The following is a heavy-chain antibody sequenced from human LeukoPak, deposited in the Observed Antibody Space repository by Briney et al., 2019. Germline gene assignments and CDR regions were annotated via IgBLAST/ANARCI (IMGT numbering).Heavy chain of an antibody. D-gene: IGHD2-21*01. CDR1: GFIPRDYA. Sequence: GGSLRLSCEASGFIPRDYAMIWVRQAPGKWLEWVSVISNSGETTYYAGSVKGRFTISRDNSKNTVYLQMDGLRAEDTAVYYCAKGQRTDSWYSPGDYWGQGTLVTVSS. V-gene: IGHV3-23*01. CDR3: AKGQRTDSWYSPGDY. J-gene: IGHJ4*02. CDR2: ISNSGETT.